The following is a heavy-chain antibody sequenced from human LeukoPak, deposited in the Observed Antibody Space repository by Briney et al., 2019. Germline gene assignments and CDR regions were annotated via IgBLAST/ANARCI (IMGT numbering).Heavy chain of an antibody. CDR3: ARHFSQYYYDSSGYDYYYGMDV. CDR2: INHSGST. V-gene: IGHV4-34*01. J-gene: IGHJ6*02. Sequence: SETLSLTCAVYGGSFSGYYWSWIRQPPGKGLEWIGEINHSGSTNYNPSLKSRVTISVDTSKNQFSLKLSSVTAADTAVYYCARHFSQYYYDSSGYDYYYGMDVWGQGTTVTVSS. D-gene: IGHD3-22*01. CDR1: GGSFSGYY.